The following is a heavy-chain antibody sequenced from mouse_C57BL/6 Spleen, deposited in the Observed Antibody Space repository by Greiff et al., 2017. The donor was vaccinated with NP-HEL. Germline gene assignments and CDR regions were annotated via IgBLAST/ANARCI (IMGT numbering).Heavy chain of an antibody. D-gene: IGHD1-1*01. J-gene: IGHJ3*01. V-gene: IGHV1-82*01. CDR3: ARGYGSSDVAWFAY. Sequence: QVQLQQSGPELVKPGASVKISCKASGYAFSSSWMNWVKQRPGKGLEWIGRIYPGDGDTNYNGKFKGKATLTADKSSSTAYMQLSSLTSEDSAVYFCARGYGSSDVAWFAYWGQGTLVTVSA. CDR1: GYAFSSSW. CDR2: IYPGDGDT.